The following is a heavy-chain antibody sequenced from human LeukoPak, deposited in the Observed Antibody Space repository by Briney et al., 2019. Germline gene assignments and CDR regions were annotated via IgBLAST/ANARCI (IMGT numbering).Heavy chain of an antibody. CDR1: GGSISSGGYY. Sequence: SQTLSLTCTVSGGSISSGGYYWSWIRQHPGKGLEWIGYIYYSGSTYYNPSLKSRVTISVDTSKNQFSLRLTSVTAADTAVYYCARHSNSVRDTFDIWGQGTMVTVSS. CDR2: IYYSGST. D-gene: IGHD4-11*01. V-gene: IGHV4-31*03. J-gene: IGHJ3*02. CDR3: ARHSNSVRDTFDI.